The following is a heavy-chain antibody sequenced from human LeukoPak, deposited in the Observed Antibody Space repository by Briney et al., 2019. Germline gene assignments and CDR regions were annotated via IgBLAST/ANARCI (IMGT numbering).Heavy chain of an antibody. CDR3: ARETTYGDYQTDY. V-gene: IGHV3-21*01. Sequence: PGGSLRLSCAASGFTFSSYGMSWVRQAPGKGLEWVSSISSSSSYIYYADSVKGRFTISRDNAKNSLHLQMNSLRAEDTAVYYCARETTYGDYQTDYWGQGTLVTVSS. D-gene: IGHD4-17*01. J-gene: IGHJ4*02. CDR2: ISSSSSYI. CDR1: GFTFSSYG.